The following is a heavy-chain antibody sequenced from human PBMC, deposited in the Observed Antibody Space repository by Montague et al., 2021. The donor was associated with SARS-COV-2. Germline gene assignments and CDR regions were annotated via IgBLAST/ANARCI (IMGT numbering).Heavy chain of an antibody. CDR2: IYHSGST. V-gene: IGHV4-4*02. Sequence: SETLSLTCTVSGASITSSNWWNWVRQPPGKGLEWIEQIYHSGSTNYNPSLKSRLTLSLDKSKNQFSQNLSSVTAADTAVYYCARQIQQVVLSPAKLTNWFDPWGLGTLVTVAS. J-gene: IGHJ5*02. D-gene: IGHD2-15*01. CDR3: ARQIQQVVLSPAKLTNWFDP. CDR1: GASITSSNW.